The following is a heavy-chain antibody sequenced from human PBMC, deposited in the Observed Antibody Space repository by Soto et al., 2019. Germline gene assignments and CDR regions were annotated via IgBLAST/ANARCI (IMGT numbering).Heavy chain of an antibody. Sequence: QVQLQESGPGLVKPSETLSLTRTVSGGSISSYYWSWIRQPPGKGLEWIGYIYYSGSTNYNPSLNSRVTISVDTSKNQFSLKLSSVTAADTAVYYCARVLGYSSSWYFDYWGQGTLVTVS. CDR1: GGSISSYY. V-gene: IGHV4-59*01. CDR2: IYYSGST. CDR3: ARVLGYSSSWYFDY. J-gene: IGHJ4*02. D-gene: IGHD6-13*01.